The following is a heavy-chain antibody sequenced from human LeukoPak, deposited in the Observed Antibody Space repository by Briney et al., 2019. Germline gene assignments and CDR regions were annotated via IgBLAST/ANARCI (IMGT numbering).Heavy chain of an antibody. Sequence: PGGSLRLSCATSGGTFSDHYMTWIRQAPGKGLQTVSYIYKGGDTIFYANSVRGRVTISRDNSKNTLYLQMSSLRAEDTAVYYCARVYYASWSRQPLSQHWLDPWGQATLVTVSS. CDR1: GGTFSDHY. J-gene: IGHJ5*02. D-gene: IGHD3-3*01. CDR2: IYKGGDTI. V-gene: IGHV3-23*03. CDR3: ARVYYASWSRQPLSQHWLDP.